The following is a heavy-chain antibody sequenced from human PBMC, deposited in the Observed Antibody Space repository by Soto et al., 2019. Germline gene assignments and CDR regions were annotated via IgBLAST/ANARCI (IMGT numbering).Heavy chain of an antibody. V-gene: IGHV4-34*01. Sequence: SETLSLTCAVYGGSFSGYYWNWIRQPPGKGLEWIGEIDHSGYTNYNPSLKSRVTISVDTSKNQFSLRLTSVTAADTAVYYCARVRDWFDPWCQGTLVT. D-gene: IGHD3-3*01. CDR3: ARVRDWFDP. CDR1: GGSFSGYY. J-gene: IGHJ5*02. CDR2: IDHSGYT.